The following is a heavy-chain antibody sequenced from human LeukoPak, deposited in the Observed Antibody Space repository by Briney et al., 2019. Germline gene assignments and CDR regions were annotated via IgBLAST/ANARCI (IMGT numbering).Heavy chain of an antibody. D-gene: IGHD5-24*01. CDR3: ARVVRGDAYNYDY. J-gene: IGHJ4*02. CDR1: GFIFNTYS. CDR2: INTSGNSM. Sequence: GGSLRLSCAASGFIFNTYSMNWVRQAPGKGLEWVSSINTSGNSMYHADSVKGRFTTSRDNARNSLYLQMNSLRAEDTAVYYCARVVRGDAYNYDYWGRGTLVTVSS. V-gene: IGHV3-21*01.